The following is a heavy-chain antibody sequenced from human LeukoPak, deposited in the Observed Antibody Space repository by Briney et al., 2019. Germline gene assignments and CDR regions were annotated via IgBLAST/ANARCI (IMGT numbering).Heavy chain of an antibody. V-gene: IGHV3-74*01. D-gene: IGHD3-22*01. Sequence: GRSLRLSCAASGFTFSSYWMHWVRQAPGKGLVWVSRINSDGSSTSYADSVKGRFTISRDNAKNTLYLQMNSLRAEDTAVYYCARDSTSYDMAFDIWGQGTMVTVSS. J-gene: IGHJ3*02. CDR3: ARDSTSYDMAFDI. CDR1: GFTFSSYW. CDR2: INSDGSST.